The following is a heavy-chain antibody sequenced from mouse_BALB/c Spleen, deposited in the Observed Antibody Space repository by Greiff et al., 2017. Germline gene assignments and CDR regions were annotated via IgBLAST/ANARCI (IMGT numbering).Heavy chain of an antibody. CDR1: GFTFSDYG. D-gene: IGHD1-1*01. Sequence: EVQLVESGGGLVQPGGSRKISCAASGFTFSDYGMAWVRQAPGKGPEWVAFISNLAYSIYYADTVTGRNTISRENAKNTLYLEMSSLRSEDTAMYYCARDQDYYGSSHWDFDVWGEGTTVTVSS. CDR3: ARDQDYYGSSHWDFDV. CDR2: ISNLAYSI. J-gene: IGHJ1*01. V-gene: IGHV5-15*02.